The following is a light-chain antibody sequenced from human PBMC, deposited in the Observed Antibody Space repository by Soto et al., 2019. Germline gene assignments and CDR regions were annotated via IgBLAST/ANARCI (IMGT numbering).Light chain of an antibody. CDR2: AAS. V-gene: IGKV1-8*01. CDR1: QGISSY. J-gene: IGKJ1*01. CDR3: QQYDSYPWT. Sequence: AIRITQSPSSFSASTGDRVTITCRASQGISSYLAWYQQKPGKAPKLLIYAASTLQSGVPSRFRGGGSGTEFTLTISRLQPDDFETYYCQQYDSYPWTFGQGTKVDIK.